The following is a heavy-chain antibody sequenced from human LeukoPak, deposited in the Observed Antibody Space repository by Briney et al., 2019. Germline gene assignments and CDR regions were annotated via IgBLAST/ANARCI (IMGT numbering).Heavy chain of an antibody. CDR3: ARGSGYSYGPRFDP. J-gene: IGHJ5*02. D-gene: IGHD5-18*01. Sequence: SETLSLTCTASGGSISSYYWSWIRQPPGKGLEWIGEINHSGSTNYNPSLKSRVTISVDTSKNQFSLKLSSVTAADTAVYYCARGSGYSYGPRFDPWGQGTLVTVSS. CDR2: INHSGST. CDR1: GGSISSYY. V-gene: IGHV4-34*01.